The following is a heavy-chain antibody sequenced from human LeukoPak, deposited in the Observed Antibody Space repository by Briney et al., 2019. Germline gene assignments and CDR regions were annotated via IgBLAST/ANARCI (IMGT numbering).Heavy chain of an antibody. Sequence: GGSLRLSCAASGFTFSSYAMHWVRQAPGKGLEWVAVISYDGSNKYYAGSVKGRFTISRDNSKNTLYLQMNSLRAEDTAVYYCARADQGVAFDIWGQGTMVTVSS. CDR2: ISYDGSNK. CDR1: GFTFSSYA. J-gene: IGHJ3*02. V-gene: IGHV3-30-3*01. D-gene: IGHD2-8*01. CDR3: ARADQGVAFDI.